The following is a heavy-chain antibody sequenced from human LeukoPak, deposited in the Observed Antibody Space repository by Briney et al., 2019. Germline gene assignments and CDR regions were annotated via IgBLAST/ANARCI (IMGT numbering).Heavy chain of an antibody. CDR3: AKAGGAYYYDSSGYYVDYYYYYMDV. CDR1: GFTFDDYA. CDR2: ISWDGGST. Sequence: GSLRLSCAASGFTFDDYAMHWVRQAPGKGLEWVSLISWDGGSTYYADSVKGRFTISRDNSKNSLYLQMNSLRAEDTALYYCAKAGGAYYYDSSGYYVDYYYYYMDVWGKGTTVTVSS. D-gene: IGHD3-22*01. J-gene: IGHJ6*03. V-gene: IGHV3-43D*04.